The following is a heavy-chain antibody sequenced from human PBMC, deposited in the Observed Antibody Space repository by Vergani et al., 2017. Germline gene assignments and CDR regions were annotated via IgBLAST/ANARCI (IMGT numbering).Heavy chain of an antibody. CDR3: ARRSGIVYDIFSGTQYFFDF. Sequence: QLQLQESGPGLVKPSETLSLTCTVSGGSISSSSYYWGWIRQPPGKGLEWIGSIYYSGSTYYNPSLKNRVTISVDTSKNQFSLRLNSLTAADTAVYYCARRSGIVYDIFSGTQYFFDFWGQGTLVTVSS. J-gene: IGHJ4*02. V-gene: IGHV4-39*07. CDR2: IYYSGST. D-gene: IGHD3-9*01. CDR1: GGSISSSSYY.